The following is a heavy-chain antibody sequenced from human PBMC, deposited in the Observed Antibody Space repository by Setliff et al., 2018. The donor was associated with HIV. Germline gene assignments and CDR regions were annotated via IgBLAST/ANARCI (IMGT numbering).Heavy chain of an antibody. V-gene: IGHV4-59*01. J-gene: IGHJ6*03. CDR1: GGSISGYY. D-gene: IGHD2-2*01. Sequence: GGSISGYYWSWIRQPPGKGLEWIGTIFYTGNTNYNPSLKSRVTLSGGMSENQLFLRLTSVTAADTAVYYCVRGFCSSTTCYEDYYYMDVWGKGSTVTVSS. CDR3: VRGFCSSTTCYEDYYYMDV. CDR2: IFYTGNT.